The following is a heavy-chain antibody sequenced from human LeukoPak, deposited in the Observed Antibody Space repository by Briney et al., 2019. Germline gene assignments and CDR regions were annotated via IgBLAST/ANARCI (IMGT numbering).Heavy chain of an antibody. D-gene: IGHD5-18*01. CDR1: GGSISSYY. J-gene: IGHJ2*01. CDR2: IYTSGST. Sequence: TSETLSLTCTVSGGSISSYYWSWIRQPAGKGLEWIGRIYTSGSTNYNPSLKSRVTMSVDTSKNQFSLKPSSVTAADTAVYYCARGGYSYGHGYFDLWGRGTLVTVSS. V-gene: IGHV4-4*07. CDR3: ARGGYSYGHGYFDL.